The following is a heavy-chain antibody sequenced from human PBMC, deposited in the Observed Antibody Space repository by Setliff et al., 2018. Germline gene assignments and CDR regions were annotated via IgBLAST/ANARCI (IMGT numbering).Heavy chain of an antibody. D-gene: IGHD2-21*02. Sequence: PGGSLRLSCAASGFTFSSYDMHWVRQATGKGLEWVSAIGTAGDTYYPGSVKGRFTISRENAKNSVYLQMNSLRAEDTAVYYCAGAGGNSDYFDYWGQGTLVTVSS. J-gene: IGHJ4*02. V-gene: IGHV3-13*01. CDR2: IGTAGDT. CDR3: AGAGGNSDYFDY. CDR1: GFTFSSYD.